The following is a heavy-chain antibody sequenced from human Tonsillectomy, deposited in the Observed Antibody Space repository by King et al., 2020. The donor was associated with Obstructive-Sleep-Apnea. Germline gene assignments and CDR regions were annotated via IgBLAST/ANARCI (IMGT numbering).Heavy chain of an antibody. V-gene: IGHV1-18*04. J-gene: IGHJ6*02. Sequence: VQLVESGAEVKKPGASVKVSCKASGYTFTSYGISWVRQAPGQGLEWMGWISPYNGNTNYAQKLQGRVTMTTDTSTSTASMELRSLRSDDTAVYYCARDRESGSYDYYYYGMDVWGQGTTVTVSS. CDR2: ISPYNGNT. CDR3: ARDRESGSYDYYYYGMDV. CDR1: GYTFTSYG. D-gene: IGHD1-26*01.